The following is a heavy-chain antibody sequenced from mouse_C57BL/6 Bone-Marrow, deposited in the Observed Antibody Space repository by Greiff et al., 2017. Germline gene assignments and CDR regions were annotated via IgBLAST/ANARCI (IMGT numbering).Heavy chain of an antibody. Sequence: QVQLKQPGAELVKPGASVKLSCKASGYTFTSYWMHWVKQRPGQGLEWIGMIHPNSGSTNYNEKFKSKATLTVDKSSSTAYMQLSSLTSEDSAVYYCARGDYDEGYWYFDVWGTGTTVTVSS. V-gene: IGHV1-64*01. CDR2: IHPNSGST. J-gene: IGHJ1*03. CDR1: GYTFTSYW. D-gene: IGHD2-4*01. CDR3: ARGDYDEGYWYFDV.